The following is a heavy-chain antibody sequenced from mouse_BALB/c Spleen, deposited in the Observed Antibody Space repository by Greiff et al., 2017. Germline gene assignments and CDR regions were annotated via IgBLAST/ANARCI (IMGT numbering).Heavy chain of an antibody. J-gene: IGHJ4*01. CDR2: ISYSGST. V-gene: IGHV3-2*02. CDR1: GYSITSDYA. CDR3: AITGGYAMDY. Sequence: EVHLVESGPGLVKPSQSLSLTCTVTGYSITSDYAWNWIRQFPGNKLEWMGYISYSGSTSYNPSLKSRISITRDTSKNQFFLQLNSVTTEDTATYYCAITGGYAMDYWGQGTSVTVSS. D-gene: IGHD4-1*01.